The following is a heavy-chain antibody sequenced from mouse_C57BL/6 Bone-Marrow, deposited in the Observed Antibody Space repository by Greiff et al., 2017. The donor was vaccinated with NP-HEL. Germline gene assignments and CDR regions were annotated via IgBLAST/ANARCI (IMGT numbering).Heavy chain of an antibody. J-gene: IGHJ3*01. D-gene: IGHD1-1*01. CDR2: IWRGGST. Sequence: QVQLQQSGPGLVQPSQSLSITCTVSGFSLTSYGVHWVRQSPGKGLEWLGVIWRGGSTDYNAAFMSRLSLTKDNSKSQVFFKMNSLQADDTAIYYWAKDHYYGSSLRFAYWGQGTLVTVSA. V-gene: IGHV2-5*01. CDR3: AKDHYYGSSLRFAY. CDR1: GFSLTSYG.